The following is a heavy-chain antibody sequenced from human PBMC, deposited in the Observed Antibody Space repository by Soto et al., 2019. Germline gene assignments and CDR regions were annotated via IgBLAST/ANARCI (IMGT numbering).Heavy chain of an antibody. CDR2: IYYSGST. V-gene: IGHV4-31*03. Sequence: SETLSLTFTVSGGSISSGGYYWSWIRQHPGKGLEWIGYIYYSGSTYYNPSLKSRVTISVDTSKNQFSLKLSSVTAADTAVYYCARVDGDYAFDYWGQGTLVTVSS. J-gene: IGHJ4*02. D-gene: IGHD4-17*01. CDR1: GGSISSGGYY. CDR3: ARVDGDYAFDY.